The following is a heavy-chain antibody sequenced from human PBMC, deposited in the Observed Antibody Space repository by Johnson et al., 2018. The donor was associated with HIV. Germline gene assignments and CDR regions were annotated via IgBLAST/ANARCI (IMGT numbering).Heavy chain of an antibody. V-gene: IGHV3-7*05. CDR1: GFTFSTHW. CDR3: ARDAVIRSGGYNVDAFDV. CDR2: IKQDGSEK. J-gene: IGHJ3*01. Sequence: VQLVESGGGLVQPGRSLRLSCAACGFTFSTHWMTRVRQAPGKGLEWVANIKQDGSEKYYVDSVKGRFTISRDNAKNSLYLQMNSLRAEDTAVYYCARDAVIRSGGYNVDAFDVWCQGTMVTVSS. D-gene: IGHD6-19*01.